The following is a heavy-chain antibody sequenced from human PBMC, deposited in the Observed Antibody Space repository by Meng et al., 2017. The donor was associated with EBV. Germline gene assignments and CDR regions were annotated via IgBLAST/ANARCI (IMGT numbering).Heavy chain of an antibody. CDR3: ARETSGYDFNWFDP. V-gene: IGHV1-18*01. CDR1: GYTFTRFG. CDR2: ISAYNGNT. J-gene: IGHJ5*02. D-gene: IGHD5-12*01. Sequence: QGQLVQSGAGVKKPGASGKVSCKASGYTFTRFGISRVRQAPGQGLEWMGWISAYNGNTNYAQKLQGRVTMTTDTSTSTAYMELRSLRSDDTAVYYCARETSGYDFNWFDPWGQGTLVTVSS.